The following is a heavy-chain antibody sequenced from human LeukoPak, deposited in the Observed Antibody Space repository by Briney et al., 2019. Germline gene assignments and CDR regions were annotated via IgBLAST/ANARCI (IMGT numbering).Heavy chain of an antibody. Sequence: SETLSLTCTVSGGSISSYYWSWIRQPPGKGLEWIGYIYYSGSTNYNPSLKSRVTISVDTSKNQFSLKLSSVTAADTAVYYCARVLVVGATDLSAFDIWGQGTMVTVSS. CDR2: IYYSGST. D-gene: IGHD1-26*01. V-gene: IGHV4-59*08. CDR1: GGSISSYY. J-gene: IGHJ3*02. CDR3: ARVLVVGATDLSAFDI.